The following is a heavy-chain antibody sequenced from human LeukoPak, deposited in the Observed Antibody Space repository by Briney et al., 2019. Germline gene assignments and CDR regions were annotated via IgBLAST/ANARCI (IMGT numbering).Heavy chain of an antibody. CDR2: IYWDDDK. D-gene: IGHD6-13*01. V-gene: IGHV2-5*02. CDR1: GFSLYPSGVG. Sequence: ESGPTLVKPTQTLTLTCTFSGFSLYPSGVGVGWIRLPPGKALESLALIYWDDDKRYSPTLKSRLSISKDTSKNQVVLTITNMDPVDTATYYCVHTPPRCCWYYWGQGTPVTVSS. CDR3: VHTPPRCCWYY. J-gene: IGHJ4*02.